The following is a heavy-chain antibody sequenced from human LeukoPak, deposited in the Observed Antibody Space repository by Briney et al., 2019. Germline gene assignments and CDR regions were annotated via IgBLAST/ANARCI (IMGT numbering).Heavy chain of an antibody. CDR1: GFTFSSYA. V-gene: IGHV3-30-3*01. D-gene: IGHD3-16*01. Sequence: PGRSLRLSCAASGFTFSSYAMHWVRQAPGKGLEWVAVISYDGSNKYYADSVKGRFTISRDNSKNTLYLQMNSLRAEDTAVYYCARDGRLGAFDIWGQGTMVTVSS. CDR2: ISYDGSNK. J-gene: IGHJ3*02. CDR3: ARDGRLGAFDI.